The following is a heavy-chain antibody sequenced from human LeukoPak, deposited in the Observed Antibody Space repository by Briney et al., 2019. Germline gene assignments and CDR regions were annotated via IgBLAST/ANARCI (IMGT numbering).Heavy chain of an antibody. CDR1: GYTFTGYY. CDR2: INPNSGGT. Sequence: ASVKVSCKASGYTFTGYYMHWVRQAPGQGLEWMGWINPNSGGTNYAQKFQGRVNMTMDTSISTAYMELSRLSSDDTAVYYCARQRLVLITGTTSRLSWFDPWGQGTLVTVSS. D-gene: IGHD1-7*01. CDR3: ARQRLVLITGTTSRLSWFDP. J-gene: IGHJ5*02. V-gene: IGHV1-2*02.